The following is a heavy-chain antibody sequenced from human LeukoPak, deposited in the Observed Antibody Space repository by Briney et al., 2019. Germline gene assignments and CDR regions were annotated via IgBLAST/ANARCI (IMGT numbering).Heavy chain of an antibody. CDR1: GFTVSDNY. D-gene: IGHD3-16*02. V-gene: IGHV3-21*04. J-gene: IGHJ4*02. CDR2: ISSSSSYI. CDR3: AKDVVWGSYRYSDY. Sequence: GGSLRLSCAASGFTVSDNYMSWVRQAPGKGLEWVSSISSSSSYIYYADSVKGRFTISRDNAKNSLYLQMNSLRAEDTAVYYCAKDVVWGSYRYSDYWGQGTLVTVSS.